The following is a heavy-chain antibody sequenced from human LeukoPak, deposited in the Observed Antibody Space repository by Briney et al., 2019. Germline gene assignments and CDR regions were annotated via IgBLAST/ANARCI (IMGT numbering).Heavy chain of an antibody. D-gene: IGHD1-26*01. CDR3: TTWDGVN. V-gene: IGHV3-15*01. CDR1: GFTFNNAL. J-gene: IGHJ3*01. CDR2: IKSRTDGGTT. Sequence: GGSLRLSCAASGFTFNNALMTWVRQAPGKGLEWAGHIKSRTDGGTTDCAAPLKGRFTILRDDSKNTLYLQMSSLKTEDTAVYYCTTWDGVNWGQGTMVTVSS.